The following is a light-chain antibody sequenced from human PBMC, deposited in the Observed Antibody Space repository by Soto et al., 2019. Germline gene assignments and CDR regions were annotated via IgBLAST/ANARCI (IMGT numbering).Light chain of an antibody. CDR1: SSDVGGYNY. J-gene: IGLJ2*01. V-gene: IGLV2-14*03. CDR3: SSYRSSRTFEV. Sequence: QSALTQPASVSGSPGQSITISCTGTSSDVGGYNYVSWYQQHPGKAPKLMIYDVSNRPSGVSNRFSGSKSGNTASLTISGLQAEDAADYYCSSYRSSRTFEVFGGGTKLTVL. CDR2: DVS.